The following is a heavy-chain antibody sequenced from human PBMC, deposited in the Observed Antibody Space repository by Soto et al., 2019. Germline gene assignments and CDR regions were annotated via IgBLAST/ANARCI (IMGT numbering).Heavy chain of an antibody. V-gene: IGHV1-18*01. D-gene: IGHD2-15*01. J-gene: IGHJ6*02. CDR1: GYTFTSYG. Sequence: QVQLVQSGAEVKKPGASVKVSYKASGYTFTSYGISWVRQAPGQGLEWMGWISAYNGNTNYAQKLQGRVTMTTDTSTSTAYMELRSMRSDDTAVYYCARDQVVVAATPPYSSGWYYYYGMDVWGQGTTVTVSS. CDR2: ISAYNGNT. CDR3: ARDQVVVAATPPYSSGWYYYYGMDV.